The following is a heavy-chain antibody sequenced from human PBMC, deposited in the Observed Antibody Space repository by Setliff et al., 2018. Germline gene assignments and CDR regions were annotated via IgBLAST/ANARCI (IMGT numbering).Heavy chain of an antibody. Sequence: GGSLRLSCVASGFTFSSYCMDWFRQAPGKGLEWVSSISYGSTYIYHADSVKGRFTISRDNSKNTLYLQMNSLRPEDTAVYYCARTCSGSGCYAGLESWGQGTPVTVS. D-gene: IGHD2-15*01. CDR3: ARTCSGSGCYAGLES. CDR1: GFTFSSYC. J-gene: IGHJ4*02. CDR2: ISYGSTYI. V-gene: IGHV3-21*01.